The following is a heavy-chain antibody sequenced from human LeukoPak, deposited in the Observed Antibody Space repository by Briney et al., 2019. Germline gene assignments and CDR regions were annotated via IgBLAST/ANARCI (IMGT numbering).Heavy chain of an antibody. CDR3: ARRSVLSDY. D-gene: IGHD3-16*01. V-gene: IGHV4-39*07. CDR1: GGSISSSSYY. J-gene: IGHJ4*02. CDR2: INHSGST. Sequence: KPSETLSLTCTVSGGSISSSSYYWSWIRQPPGKGLEWIGEINHSGSTNYNPSLKSRVTISVDTSKKQFSLKLSSVTAADTAVYYCARRSVLSDYWGQGTLVTVSS.